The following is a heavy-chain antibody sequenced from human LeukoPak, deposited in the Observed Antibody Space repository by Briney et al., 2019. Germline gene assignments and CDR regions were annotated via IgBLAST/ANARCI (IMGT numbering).Heavy chain of an antibody. CDR1: GYSITSGYY. V-gene: IGHV4-38-2*02. CDR2: IYHSGST. Sequence: NASETLSLTCTVSGYSITSGYYWDWIRQPPGKGLEWIGSIYHSGSTYYNPSLKSRVTISADTSKNQFSLNLSSVTAADTAVYYCAREMTTVTFDYWGQGTLVTVSS. J-gene: IGHJ4*02. CDR3: AREMTTVTFDY. D-gene: IGHD4-17*01.